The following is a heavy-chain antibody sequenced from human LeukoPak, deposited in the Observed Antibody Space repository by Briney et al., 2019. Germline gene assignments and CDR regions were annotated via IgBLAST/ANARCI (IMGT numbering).Heavy chain of an antibody. D-gene: IGHD3-3*01. Sequence: SVKVSCKASGGTFSSYAINWVRQAPGQGLEWMGRIIPILGIANYAQKFQGRVTITADTSTSTAYMELSSLRSEDTAVYYCARGSLVLRFLEWLDPGYYYYGMDVWGQGTTVTVSS. CDR1: GGTFSSYA. CDR3: ARGSLVLRFLEWLDPGYYYYGMDV. V-gene: IGHV1-69*04. J-gene: IGHJ6*02. CDR2: IIPILGIA.